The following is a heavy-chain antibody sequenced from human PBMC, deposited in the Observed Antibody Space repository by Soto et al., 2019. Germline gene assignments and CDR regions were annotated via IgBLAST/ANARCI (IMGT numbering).Heavy chain of an antibody. J-gene: IGHJ6*02. Sequence: QMQLVQSGPEVKKPGTSVKVSCKASGFTFTSSAMQWVRQARGQRLEWIGWIVVGSGNTNYAQKFQERVTITRDMSTSTAYMELSSLRSEDTAVYYCAADFQGPTVTTMYGMDVWGQGTTVTVSS. CDR2: IVVGSGNT. CDR3: AADFQGPTVTTMYGMDV. V-gene: IGHV1-58*02. D-gene: IGHD4-17*01. CDR1: GFTFTSSA.